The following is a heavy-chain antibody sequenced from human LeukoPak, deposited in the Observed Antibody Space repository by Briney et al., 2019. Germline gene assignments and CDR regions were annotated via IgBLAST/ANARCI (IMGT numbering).Heavy chain of an antibody. CDR1: GFTFSSYA. CDR2: ISYDGSNK. J-gene: IGHJ3*02. Sequence: GGSLRLSCAASGFTFSSYAMHWVRQAPGKGLEWVAVISYDGSNKYYADSVKGRFTISRDNSKNTLYLQMNSLRAEGTAVYYCAREGDWITMIVSVAFDIWGQGTMVTVSS. CDR3: AREGDWITMIVSVAFDI. V-gene: IGHV3-30-3*01. D-gene: IGHD3-22*01.